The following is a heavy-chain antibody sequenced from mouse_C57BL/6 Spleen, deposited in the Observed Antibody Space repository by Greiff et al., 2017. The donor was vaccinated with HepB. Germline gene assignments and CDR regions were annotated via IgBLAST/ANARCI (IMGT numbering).Heavy chain of an antibody. CDR2: IYPGDGDT. J-gene: IGHJ1*03. CDR1: GYAFSSYW. D-gene: IGHD1-1*01. V-gene: IGHV1-80*01. Sequence: VQLQESGAELVKPGASVKISCKASGYAFSSYWMNWVKQRPGKGLEWIGQIYPGDGDTNYNGKFKGKATLTADKSSSTAYMQLSSLTSEDSAVYFCARDGSSFHWYFDVWGTGTTVTVSS. CDR3: ARDGSSFHWYFDV.